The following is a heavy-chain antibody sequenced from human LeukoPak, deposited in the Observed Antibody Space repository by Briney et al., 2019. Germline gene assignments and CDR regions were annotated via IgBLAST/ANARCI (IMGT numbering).Heavy chain of an antibody. CDR2: IKQDGSEK. CDR3: ASAGGDTRSPLPFYY. V-gene: IGHV3-7*03. D-gene: IGHD2-2*01. Sequence: GGSLRLSCAASGFTFGSYWMHWVRQAPGKGLEWAANIKQDGSEKYYVDSVKGRFTISRDNAENSLSLQMNSLRAEDTAVYYCASAGGDTRSPLPFYYWGQGTLVTVSS. CDR1: GFTFGSYW. J-gene: IGHJ4*02.